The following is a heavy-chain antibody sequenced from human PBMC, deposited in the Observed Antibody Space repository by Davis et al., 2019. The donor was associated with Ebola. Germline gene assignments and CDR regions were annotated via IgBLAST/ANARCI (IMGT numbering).Heavy chain of an antibody. V-gene: IGHV3-21*01. CDR1: GFTFSSYS. CDR2: ISSSSSYI. D-gene: IGHD6-13*01. Sequence: GESLKISCAASGFTFSSYSMNWVRQAPGKGLEWVSSISSSSSYIYYADSVKGRFTISRDNAKNSLYLQMNSLRAEDTAVYYCARVVGAAAGMFRYGMDVWGQGTTVTVSS. CDR3: ARVVGAAAGMFRYGMDV. J-gene: IGHJ6*02.